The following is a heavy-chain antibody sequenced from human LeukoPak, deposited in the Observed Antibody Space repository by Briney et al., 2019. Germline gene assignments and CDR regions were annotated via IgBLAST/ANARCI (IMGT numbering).Heavy chain of an antibody. J-gene: IGHJ6*02. CDR1: GYSFTSYW. CDR2: IYPGDSDS. CDR3: ARRGGTSGDYYWYGMDV. Sequence: GESLKISCKGAGYSFTSYWIGWVRQMPGKGLEWMGIIYPGDSDSRYSPSLQGQVTISADKSTSTAYMQWSSLKASDTAIYYCARRGGTSGDYYWYGMDVWGQGTTVIVSS. D-gene: IGHD2-15*01. V-gene: IGHV5-51*01.